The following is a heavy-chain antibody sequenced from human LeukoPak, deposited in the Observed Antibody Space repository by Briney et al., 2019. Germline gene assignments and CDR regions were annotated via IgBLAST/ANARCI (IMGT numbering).Heavy chain of an antibody. CDR1: GGSFSGYY. D-gene: IGHD6-19*01. Sequence: SETLSLTCAVYGGSFSGYYWSWIRQPPGKGLEWIGEINHSGSTNYNPSLKSRVTISVDTSKNQFSLKLSSVTAADTAVYYCARPGPDSSGWYYYMDVWGKGTTVTISS. J-gene: IGHJ6*03. V-gene: IGHV4-34*01. CDR2: INHSGST. CDR3: ARPGPDSSGWYYYMDV.